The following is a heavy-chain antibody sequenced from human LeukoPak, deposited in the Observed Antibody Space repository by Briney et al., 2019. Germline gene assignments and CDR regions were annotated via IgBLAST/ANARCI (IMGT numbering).Heavy chain of an antibody. D-gene: IGHD6-19*01. CDR2: IRYDGTSQ. CDR3: AKVGRGWYQIEY. Sequence: GGSLRLSCATSGFTLSIYGMHWVRQAPGKGLEWVAFIRYDGTSQYYADSVKGRFTISRDNSKNTLYLQMNSLRAKDTAVYYCAKVGRGWYQIEYWGQGTLVTVSS. V-gene: IGHV3-30*02. J-gene: IGHJ4*02. CDR1: GFTLSIYG.